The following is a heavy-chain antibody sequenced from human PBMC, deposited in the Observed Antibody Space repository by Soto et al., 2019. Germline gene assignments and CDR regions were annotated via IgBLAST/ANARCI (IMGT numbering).Heavy chain of an antibody. V-gene: IGHV4-34*01. D-gene: IGHD3-3*01. CDR2: INHSGST. CDR3: ARGLLARDFWSAAWSYYFDY. J-gene: IGHJ4*02. Sequence: PSETLSLTCAVYGGSFSGYYWSWIRQPPGKGLEWIGEINHSGSTNYNPSLKSRVTISVDTSKNQFSLKLSSVTAADTAVYYCARGLLARDFWSAAWSYYFDYWGQGTLVTVSS. CDR1: GGSFSGYY.